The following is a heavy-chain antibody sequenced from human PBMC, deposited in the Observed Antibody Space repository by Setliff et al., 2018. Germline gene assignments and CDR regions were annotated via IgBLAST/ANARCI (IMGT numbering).Heavy chain of an antibody. V-gene: IGHV3-7*01. CDR3: SRDLQGSGDYVADY. CDR2: IKKGGSIK. J-gene: IGHJ4*02. Sequence: GESLRLSCAASGFTFRSYWMSWVRQAPGKGLEWVANIKKGGSIKYYLDSVRGRFTISRDNAENSLTLQMNSLRVEDTAVYYCSRDLQGSGDYVADYWGQGTLVTVSS. D-gene: IGHD4-17*01. CDR1: GFTFRSYW.